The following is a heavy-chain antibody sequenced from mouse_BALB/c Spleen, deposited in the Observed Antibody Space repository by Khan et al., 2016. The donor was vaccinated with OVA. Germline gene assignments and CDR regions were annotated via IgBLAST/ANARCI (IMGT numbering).Heavy chain of an antibody. D-gene: IGHD1-1*01. J-gene: IGHJ3*01. Sequence: EVELVESGGDLVKPGGSLKLSCAASGFTFSTYGMSWVRQTPDKRLEWVATINTGGIYTYYPDSVKGRFTISRDNANNTLYLQMSRLKSEDTAMYYCARLAYYYNSEGFAYWGQGTLVTVSA. CDR3: ARLAYYYNSEGFAY. CDR2: INTGGIYT. CDR1: GFTFSTYG. V-gene: IGHV5-6*01.